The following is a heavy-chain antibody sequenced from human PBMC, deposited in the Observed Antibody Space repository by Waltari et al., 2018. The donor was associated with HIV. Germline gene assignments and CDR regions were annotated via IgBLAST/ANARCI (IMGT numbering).Heavy chain of an antibody. V-gene: IGHV4-39*01. CDR2: IFYSGLK. D-gene: IGHD5-12*01. J-gene: IGHJ3*02. CDR3: ETRFDYDEDSGYEEASFDI. CDR1: GGSINSSGYY. Sequence: QMQLQESGPGLVKPLESLSLICKGSGGSINSSGYYWVWSRRPPGKGLELIGSIFYSGLKNSHASLKGCITMSITPRKTQVSLGLTFVTAADTAEYYFETRFDYDEDSGYEEASFDIWGPATRVIFSS.